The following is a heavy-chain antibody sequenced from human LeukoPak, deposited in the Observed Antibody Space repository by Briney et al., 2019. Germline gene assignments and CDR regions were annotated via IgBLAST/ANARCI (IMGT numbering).Heavy chain of an antibody. CDR3: ARAPTIFGVVIHGPYFDY. Sequence: GASVKVSCKVSGYTLTGLSMHWVRQAPGKGLEWMGGFDPEDGETIYAQKFQGRVTMTEDTSTDTAYMELSSLRSEDTAVYYCARAPTIFGVVIHGPYFDYWGQGTLVTVSS. V-gene: IGHV1-24*01. CDR2: FDPEDGET. J-gene: IGHJ4*02. CDR1: GYTLTGLS. D-gene: IGHD3-3*01.